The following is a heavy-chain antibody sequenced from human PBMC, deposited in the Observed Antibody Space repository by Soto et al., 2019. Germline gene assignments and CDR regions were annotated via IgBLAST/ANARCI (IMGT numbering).Heavy chain of an antibody. J-gene: IGHJ6*02. CDR2: IYYSGST. CDR1: GGSISSGDYY. D-gene: IGHD3-22*01. V-gene: IGHV4-30-4*01. CDR3: VRFRYYYDSSGYYPVMDV. Sequence: SETLSLTCTVSGGSISSGDYYWSWIRQPPGKGLEWIGYIYYSGSTYYNPSLKSRVTISVDTSKNHFSLNLSSVTAAVTALYYFVRFRYYYDSSGYYPVMDVWGQGTTVTVSS.